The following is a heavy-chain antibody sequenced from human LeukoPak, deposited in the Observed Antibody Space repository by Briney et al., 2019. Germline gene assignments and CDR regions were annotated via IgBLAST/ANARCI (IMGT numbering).Heavy chain of an antibody. CDR1: GGSISYSSYY. D-gene: IGHD6-19*01. CDR2: IYHSGST. V-gene: IGHV4-39*07. Sequence: PSETLSLTCTVSGGSISYSSYYWGWIRQPPGKGLEWIGSIYHSGSTYYNPSLKSRVTISVDTSKNQFSLKLSSVTAADTAVYYCARVGAVAGPSAAFDIWGQGTMVTVSS. J-gene: IGHJ3*02. CDR3: ARVGAVAGPSAAFDI.